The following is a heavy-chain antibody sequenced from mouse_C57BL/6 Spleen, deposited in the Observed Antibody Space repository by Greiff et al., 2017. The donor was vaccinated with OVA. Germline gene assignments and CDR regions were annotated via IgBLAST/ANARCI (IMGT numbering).Heavy chain of an antibody. V-gene: IGHV5-17*01. J-gene: IGHJ4*01. D-gene: IGHD1-1*01. CDR1: GFTFSDHG. CDR3: ARHCITTVVASMDY. CDR2: ICSGSCTI. Sequence: EVQLVASGGGLVKPGGSLKLSCAASGFTFSDHGLHWVRQAPETGLEWVAYICSGSCTISYADTVKGRFTLSRDNAQNTLFLQRTSLRSEDTAMDYGARHCITTVVASMDYWGQGTSVTVSS.